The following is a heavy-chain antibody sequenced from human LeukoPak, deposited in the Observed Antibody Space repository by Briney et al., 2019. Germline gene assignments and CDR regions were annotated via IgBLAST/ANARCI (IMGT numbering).Heavy chain of an antibody. CDR2: IIPISDTP. V-gene: IGHV1-69*13. CDR1: GDTFSSYV. J-gene: IGHJ4*02. CDR3: ARDQTYSGSGIYTYFDY. Sequence: ASVKVSCKASGDTFSSYVISWVRQAPGRGVEWMGGIIPISDTPNYAQKFQDRVTITADESTSTAYMELNSLTSDATAVYYCARDQTYSGSGIYTYFDYWGQGILVTVSS. D-gene: IGHD3-10*01.